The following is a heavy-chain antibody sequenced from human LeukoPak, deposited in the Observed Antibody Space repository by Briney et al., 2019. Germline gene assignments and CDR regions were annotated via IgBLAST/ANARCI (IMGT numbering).Heavy chain of an antibody. J-gene: IGHJ4*02. V-gene: IGHV4-4*09. Sequence: PSETLSLTCTVSGVSINSHSMNWIRQPPGKGLEWIGYIYGSGRTNYNPSPKSRGTMSLETYKNKFPLRLMSRTAADTAVYYCALRPNQHFFDCWGQGPLVTVSS. CDR2: IYGSGRT. CDR3: ALRPNQHFFDC. CDR1: GVSINSHS.